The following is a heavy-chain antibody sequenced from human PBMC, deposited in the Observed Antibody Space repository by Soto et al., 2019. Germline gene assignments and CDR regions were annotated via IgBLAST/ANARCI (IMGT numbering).Heavy chain of an antibody. CDR2: INWNGDTT. Sequence: EVHLVDSGGGVVRPGGSLRLSCSASGFTFDGFTMTWVRQVPGKGLGWVAVINWNGDTTSYADSVRGRFTISRYNAKNSLFLKINTLRDEDTAFYRYARNRDDSTGYYDYWGQGTLVTVST. CDR3: ARNRDDSTGYYDY. D-gene: IGHD3-22*01. CDR1: GFTFDGFT. J-gene: IGHJ4*02. V-gene: IGHV3-20*01.